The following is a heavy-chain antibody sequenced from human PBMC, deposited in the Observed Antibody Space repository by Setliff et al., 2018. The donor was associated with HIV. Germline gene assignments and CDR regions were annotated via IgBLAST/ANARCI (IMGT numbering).Heavy chain of an antibody. CDR3: ARGLDLYCSGGSCYPRWFDP. D-gene: IGHD2-15*01. CDR1: GFTFSSHN. Sequence: GGSLRLSCAASGFTFSSHNMNWVRQAPGKGLEWVSYISNSGTAKYYADSVNGRFSVSRDNAKNSLYLQMNSLRAGDTAVYFCARGLDLYCSGGSCYPRWFDPWGQGTQVTVSS. CDR2: ISNSGTAK. J-gene: IGHJ5*02. V-gene: IGHV3-48*04.